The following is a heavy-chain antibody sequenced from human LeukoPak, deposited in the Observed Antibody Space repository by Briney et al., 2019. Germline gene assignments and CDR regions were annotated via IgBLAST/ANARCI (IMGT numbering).Heavy chain of an antibody. CDR2: ISYDGSNK. CDR3: AREVEAFDI. CDR1: GFTFSSYA. Sequence: GGSLRLSCAASGFTFSSYAMHWVRQAPGKGLEWVAVISYDGSNKYYADSVKGRSTISRDKSKNTLYVQMNSLRAEDTAVYYCAREVEAFDIWGQGTMVTVSS. J-gene: IGHJ3*02. D-gene: IGHD1-1*01. V-gene: IGHV3-30-3*01.